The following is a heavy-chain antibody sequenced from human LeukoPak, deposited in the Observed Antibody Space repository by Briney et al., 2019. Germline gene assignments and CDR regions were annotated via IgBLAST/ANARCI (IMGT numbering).Heavy chain of an antibody. Sequence: GGSLRLSCAASGFTFSNYAMAWVRQAPGKGLEWVSVTYSGGSTYYADSVKGRFTISRDNAKNTLYLQMNSLRAEDTAVYYCARDVERGFDPWGQGTLVTVSS. D-gene: IGHD3-3*01. CDR1: GFTFSNYA. CDR3: ARDVERGFDP. J-gene: IGHJ5*02. CDR2: TYSGGST. V-gene: IGHV3-66*01.